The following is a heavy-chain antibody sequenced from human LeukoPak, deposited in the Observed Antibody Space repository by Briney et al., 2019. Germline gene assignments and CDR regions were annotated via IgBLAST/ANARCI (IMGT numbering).Heavy chain of an antibody. D-gene: IGHD1-26*01. CDR1: GFTFSTYN. Sequence: PGGSLRLSCAASGFTFSTYNMNWVRQAPGKGLEWVSSISSSSNYIYYADSVKGRFTISRDNAKNSLYLQMNSLRAEDTDVYYCARDVGASAPDAFDIWGRGTMVTVSS. V-gene: IGHV3-21*01. CDR3: ARDVGASAPDAFDI. CDR2: ISSSSNYI. J-gene: IGHJ3*02.